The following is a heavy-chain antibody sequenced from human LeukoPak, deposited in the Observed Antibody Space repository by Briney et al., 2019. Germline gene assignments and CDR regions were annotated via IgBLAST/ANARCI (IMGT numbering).Heavy chain of an antibody. J-gene: IGHJ4*02. V-gene: IGHV3-11*04. CDR3: ARGGESDILTGYADY. CDR2: ITSSGTTK. Sequence: GGSLRLSCTASGFTFSDYYMSWIRQAPGKGLEWISYITSSGTTKYYADSVRGRFTISRDNAKNSLYLQMNSLRAEDTAVYYCARGGESDILTGYADYWGQGTLVTVSS. CDR1: GFTFSDYY. D-gene: IGHD3-9*01.